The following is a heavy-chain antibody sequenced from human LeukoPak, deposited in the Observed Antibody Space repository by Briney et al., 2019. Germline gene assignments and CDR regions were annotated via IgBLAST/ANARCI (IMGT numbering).Heavy chain of an antibody. J-gene: IGHJ5*02. D-gene: IGHD3-3*01. V-gene: IGHV1-2*02. CDR3: ARGGGMEWLLYGWFDP. CDR2: INPNSGGT. CDR1: GYTFTGYY. Sequence: ASVKVSCKASGYTFTGYYMHWVRQAPGQGLEWMGWINPNSGGTNYAQKFQGRVTMTRDTSISTAYMELSRLRSDDTAVYYCARGGGMEWLLYGWFDPWGQGTLVTVSS.